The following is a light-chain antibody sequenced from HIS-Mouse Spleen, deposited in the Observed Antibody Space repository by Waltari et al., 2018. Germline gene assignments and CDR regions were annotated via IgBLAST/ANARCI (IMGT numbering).Light chain of an antibody. CDR2: EGS. CDR1: SSDVGSYNL. V-gene: IGLV2-23*01. CDR3: CSYAGSSTWV. J-gene: IGLJ3*02. Sequence: QSALTQPASVSGSPGQSITISCTGTSSDVGSYNLVSWYQQHPGKAPKLMIYEGSKPPSGVSNRFSGSKAGNTASLTISGLQAEDEADYYCCSYAGSSTWVFGGGTKLTVL.